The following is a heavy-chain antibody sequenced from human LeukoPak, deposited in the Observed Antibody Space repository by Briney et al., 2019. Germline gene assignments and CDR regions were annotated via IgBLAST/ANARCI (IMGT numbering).Heavy chain of an antibody. D-gene: IGHD6-6*01. CDR1: GGSITNGDYF. V-gene: IGHV4-31*01. CDR3: AREGAYSSSSLYYYYMDV. J-gene: IGHJ6*03. Sequence: SETLSLTCTVSGGSITNGDYFWGWIRQHPGKGPEWIGHAYYNGNTYYSPSLKSQLTISMDTSKNQFSLKLSSVTAADTAVYYCAREGAYSSSSLYYYYMDVWGKGTTVTVPS. CDR2: AYYNGNT.